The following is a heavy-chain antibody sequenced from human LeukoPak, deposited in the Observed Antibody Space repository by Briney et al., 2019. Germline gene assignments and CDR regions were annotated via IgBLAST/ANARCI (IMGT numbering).Heavy chain of an antibody. D-gene: IGHD6-13*01. CDR3: ATLPGYSSGWYEVNY. Sequence: GGSLRLSCAASGFTFSSYAMSWVRQAPGKGLEWVSGISGSGGSTYYADSVKGRFTTSRDNSRNTLYLQMNSPRAEDTAVYYCATLPGYSSGWYEVNYWGQGTLVTVSS. V-gene: IGHV3-23*01. CDR1: GFTFSSYA. CDR2: ISGSGGST. J-gene: IGHJ4*02.